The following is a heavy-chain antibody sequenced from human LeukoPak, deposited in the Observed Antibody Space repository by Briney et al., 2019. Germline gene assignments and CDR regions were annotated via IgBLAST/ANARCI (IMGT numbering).Heavy chain of an antibody. CDR1: GGSFSGYY. V-gene: IGHV4-34*01. CDR2: INHSGST. CDR3: AIAKGYSSGWYGVSN. J-gene: IGHJ4*02. Sequence: NPSETLSLTCAVYGGSFSGYYWSWIRQPPGKGLEWIGEINHSGSTNYNPSLKSRVTISVDTSKNQFSLKLSSVTAADTAVYYCAIAKGYSSGWYGVSNWGQGTLVTVSS. D-gene: IGHD6-19*01.